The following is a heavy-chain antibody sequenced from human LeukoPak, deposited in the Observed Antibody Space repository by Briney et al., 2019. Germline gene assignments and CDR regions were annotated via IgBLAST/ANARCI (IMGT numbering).Heavy chain of an antibody. CDR2: IYTSGST. J-gene: IGHJ4*02. CDR1: GGSISTYY. V-gene: IGHV4-4*07. D-gene: IGHD3-3*01. Sequence: PSETLSLTCTVSGGSISTYYWSWIRQSPGKGLEWIGRIYTSGSTKFNPSLKSRVTMSVDTSKKQFSLKLSSVTAADTAVYYCARLFWRGQAYADWGQGALVTVSS. CDR3: ARLFWRGQAYAD.